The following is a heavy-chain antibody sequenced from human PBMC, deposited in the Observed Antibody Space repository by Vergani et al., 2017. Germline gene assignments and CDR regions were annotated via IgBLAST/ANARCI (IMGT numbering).Heavy chain of an antibody. CDR2: IYPADSDT. Sequence: EVELVQSGPEVRKPGESLKISCKGSEYSFGNYWIGWVRQMPGKGLEWMGIIYPADSDTRYSPSFQGQVTISADKSISTAFLQWDSLKASDTALYYCARHTTYTDSWGQGTLVTVPS. J-gene: IGHJ4*02. CDR1: EYSFGNYW. V-gene: IGHV5-51*01. CDR3: ARHTTYTDS. D-gene: IGHD1-1*01.